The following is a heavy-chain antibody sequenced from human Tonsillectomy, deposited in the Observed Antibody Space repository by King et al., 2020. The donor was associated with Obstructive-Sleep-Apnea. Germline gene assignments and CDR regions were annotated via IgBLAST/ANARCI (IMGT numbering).Heavy chain of an antibody. J-gene: IGHJ5*02. CDR2: IKHSGST. CDR1: GGSFSGYY. Sequence: VQLQQWGAGLLKPSETLSLTCAVYGGSFSGYYWSWIRQPPGKGLEWIGEIKHSGSTNYNPSLKSRVTISVDTSKNQFSLKLSSVTAADTAVYYCARAYLGYCSSTSCFGKWFDPWGQGTLVTVSS. V-gene: IGHV4-34*01. CDR3: ARAYLGYCSSTSCFGKWFDP. D-gene: IGHD2-2*01.